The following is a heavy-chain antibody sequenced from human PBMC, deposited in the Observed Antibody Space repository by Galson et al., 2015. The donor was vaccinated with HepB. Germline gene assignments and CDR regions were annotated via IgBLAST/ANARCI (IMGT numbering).Heavy chain of an antibody. J-gene: IGHJ3*01. CDR2: IFHTGNT. D-gene: IGHD3-10*01. CDR1: GGSISSGGLS. Sequence: TLSLTCAVSGGSISSGGLSWTWIRQPPGKGLEWIGYIFHTGNTYYSPSLKSRVTISVDRSKNQFSLSLTSVTAADTAIYYCARSGIWFGEPTDAFDVWGQGTTVTVSS. CDR3: ARSGIWFGEPTDAFDV. V-gene: IGHV4-30-2*01.